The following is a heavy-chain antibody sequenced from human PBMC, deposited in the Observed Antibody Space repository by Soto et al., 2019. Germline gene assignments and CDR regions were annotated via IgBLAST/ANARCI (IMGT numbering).Heavy chain of an antibody. V-gene: IGHV1-69*14. CDR3: AILGLDVDS. CDR1: GDTPSTYA. D-gene: IGHD3-16*01. Sequence: QVQLVQSGAEVQKPGSSVNVSCKASGDTPSTYAISWVRQAPGQGLEWMGGIIPILGRPNYAQRSQGRITISADTSTRTTYMELNSVTSDDTAVFYCAILGLDVDSWGRGTLVIVSS. J-gene: IGHJ4*02. CDR2: IIPILGRP.